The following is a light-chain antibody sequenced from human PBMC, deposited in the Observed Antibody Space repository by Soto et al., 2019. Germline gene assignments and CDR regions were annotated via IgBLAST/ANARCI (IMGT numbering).Light chain of an antibody. CDR2: GAS. CDR3: QQYDTRPV. Sequence: IVMTQSPATLSVSPWEGATLSCRASHNVNDNLAWYQQRPGQAPRLLIYGASTRATGIPARFSGSGFETEFTLTISSLQSEDSAVYYCQQYDTRPVFGGGTKVDIK. V-gene: IGKV3-15*01. J-gene: IGKJ4*01. CDR1: HNVNDN.